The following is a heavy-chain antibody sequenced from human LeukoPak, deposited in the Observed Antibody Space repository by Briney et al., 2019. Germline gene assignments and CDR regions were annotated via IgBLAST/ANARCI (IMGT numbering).Heavy chain of an antibody. CDR2: INHSGST. Sequence: SETLSLTCAVYGGSFSGYYWSWIRQPPGKGLEWIGEINHSGSTNYNPSLKSRVTISVDTSKNQFSLKLSSVTAADTAVYYCARVELVQGVIPYYFDYWGQGTLVTVSS. V-gene: IGHV4-34*01. D-gene: IGHD3-10*01. CDR3: ARVELVQGVIPYYFDY. CDR1: GGSFSGYY. J-gene: IGHJ4*02.